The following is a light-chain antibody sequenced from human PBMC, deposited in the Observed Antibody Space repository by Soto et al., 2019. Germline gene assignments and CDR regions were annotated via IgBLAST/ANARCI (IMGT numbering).Light chain of an antibody. CDR1: SSNIGAGYD. Sequence: QSVLTQPPSVSGAPGQRVTISCTGSSSNIGAGYDVHWYQQLPGTAPKLLIYGNSNRPSGVPDRFSGSKSGTSASLAITGLQAEEEADYSCQSYDSSLSGFAVFGGGTQLTVL. CDR3: QSYDSSLSGFAV. J-gene: IGLJ7*01. V-gene: IGLV1-40*01. CDR2: GNS.